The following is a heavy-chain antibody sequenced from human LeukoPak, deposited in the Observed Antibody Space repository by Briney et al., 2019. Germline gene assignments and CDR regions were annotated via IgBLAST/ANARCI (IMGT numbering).Heavy chain of an antibody. Sequence: GGSLRLSCTASGFTFGDYAMSWVRQAPGKGLEWVGFIRSKAYGGTTEYAASVKGRFTISRDDSKSIAYLQMNSLKTEDTAVYYCTRVAYCGGDCYTCYFDYWGQGTLVTVSS. V-gene: IGHV3-49*04. CDR1: GFTFGDYA. CDR3: TRVAYCGGDCYTCYFDY. CDR2: IRSKAYGGTT. D-gene: IGHD2-21*02. J-gene: IGHJ4*02.